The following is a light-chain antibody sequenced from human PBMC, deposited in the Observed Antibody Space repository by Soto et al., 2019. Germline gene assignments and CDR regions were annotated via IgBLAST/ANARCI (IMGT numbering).Light chain of an antibody. CDR3: QHYQGAPFP. V-gene: IGKV1-27*01. CDR2: AAS. J-gene: IGKJ3*01. Sequence: DIQMTQSPSSLSASVGYRVTITCRASQGISNYLAWYQQKPGKVPNLLIYAASTLQSGVPSRFSGSGSGTDFAFTISILHAEDVAIDYSQHYQGAPFPFGPATKVDI. CDR1: QGISNY.